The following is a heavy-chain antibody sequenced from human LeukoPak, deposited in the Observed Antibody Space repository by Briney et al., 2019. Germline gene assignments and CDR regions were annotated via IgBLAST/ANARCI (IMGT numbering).Heavy chain of an antibody. CDR2: ISSSGSII. CDR1: GFTFSSYW. J-gene: IGHJ6*03. Sequence: GGSLRLSCAASGFTFSSYWMHWVRQAPGKGLEWVSYISSSGSIIYYADSVKGRFTISRDNAKNSLYLQMNSLRAEDTAVYYCARRVAAAGSTGLRYIDVWGKGTTVTVSS. CDR3: ARRVAAAGSTGLRYIDV. V-gene: IGHV3-48*04. D-gene: IGHD6-13*01.